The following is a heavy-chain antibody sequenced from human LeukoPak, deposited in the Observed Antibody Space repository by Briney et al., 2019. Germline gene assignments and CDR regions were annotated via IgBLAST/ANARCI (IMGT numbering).Heavy chain of an antibody. CDR2: INPSGGST. CDR1: GYTFTNSY. CDR3: ARERSSGYNDAFDI. J-gene: IGHJ3*02. D-gene: IGHD3-22*01. V-gene: IGHV1-46*01. Sequence: GASVKVSCKASGYTFTNSYIHWVRQAPGQVLEWMGIINPSGGSTSYAQKFQGRVTMTRDMSTSTVYMELSSLRSEDTAVYYCARERSSGYNDAFDIWGQGTMVTVSS.